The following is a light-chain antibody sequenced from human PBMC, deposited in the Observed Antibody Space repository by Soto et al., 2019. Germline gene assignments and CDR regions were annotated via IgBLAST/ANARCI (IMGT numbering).Light chain of an antibody. CDR2: DAS. J-gene: IGKJ3*01. Sequence: DIQMTQSPSTLSASVGDRVTITCRASQSISSWLAWYQQKPGKAPKLLIYDASSLESGVPSRFSGSGSGTEFTLTISSLQPDDLATYFCQQANSFPLTFGPGTKVDLK. CDR3: QQANSFPLT. V-gene: IGKV1-5*01. CDR1: QSISSW.